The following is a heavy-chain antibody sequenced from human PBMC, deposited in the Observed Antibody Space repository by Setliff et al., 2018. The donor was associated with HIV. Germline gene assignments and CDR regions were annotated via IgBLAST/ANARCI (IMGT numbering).Heavy chain of an antibody. V-gene: IGHV1-8*01. CDR1: GYTFTSYD. CDR2: MNPNSGIT. CDR3: AREGDTTYNWFDP. Sequence: VASVKVSCKASGYTFTSYDINWVRQTTGQGLEWVGWMNPNSGITGYSQKFQGRVTMTRNTSISTAYMELSSLRSEDTAVYYCAREGDTTYNWFDPWGQGTLVTVSS. J-gene: IGHJ5*02. D-gene: IGHD2-21*02.